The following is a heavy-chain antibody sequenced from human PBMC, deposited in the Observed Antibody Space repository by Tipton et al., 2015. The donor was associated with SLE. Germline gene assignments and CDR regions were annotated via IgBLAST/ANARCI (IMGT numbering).Heavy chain of an antibody. J-gene: IGHJ5*02. CDR2: IYHSGST. V-gene: IGHV4-31*03. CDR1: GGSITIGGNYY. CDR3: ARDLSYYGSARYWFDR. Sequence: TLSLTCTVSGGSITIGGNYYWNWIRQHPGKGLEWIGYIYHSGSTHYNPPLKSRVSISVDTSKNQFSLKLNSVTAADTAVYYCARDLSYYGSARYWFDRWGQGTLVTVSS. D-gene: IGHD3-10*01.